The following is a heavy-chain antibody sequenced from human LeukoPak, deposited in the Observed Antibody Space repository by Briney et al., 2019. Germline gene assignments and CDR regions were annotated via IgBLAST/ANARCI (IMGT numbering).Heavy chain of an antibody. D-gene: IGHD6-13*01. CDR1: GYTFNTYG. Sequence: GASVKVSCKASGYTFNTYGITWVRQAPGQGLEWMGWISGYNGKTKYAQKLQDRVTMTTDTSTTTAYMELRSLRSDDTAVYYCARVTAAFDYWGQGTLVTVSS. CDR3: ARVTAAFDY. J-gene: IGHJ4*02. CDR2: ISGYNGKT. V-gene: IGHV1-18*01.